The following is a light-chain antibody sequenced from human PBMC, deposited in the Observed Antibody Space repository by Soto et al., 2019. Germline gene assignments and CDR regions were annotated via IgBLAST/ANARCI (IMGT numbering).Light chain of an antibody. V-gene: IGKV3-15*01. CDR3: QQYNTWPPYT. CDR2: GAS. Sequence: ETVMTQSPGTLSVSPGERVTLSYRTSQSVSTNLAWYQQKPGQAPRLLIYGASTRATGIPPRFSGSGSGAEFTLTISSLQSEDFAVYFCQQYNTWPPYTFGQGTRLEIK. J-gene: IGKJ2*01. CDR1: QSVSTN.